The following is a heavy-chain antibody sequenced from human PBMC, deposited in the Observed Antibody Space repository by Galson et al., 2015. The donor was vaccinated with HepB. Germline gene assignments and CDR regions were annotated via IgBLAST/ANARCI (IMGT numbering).Heavy chain of an antibody. D-gene: IGHD4-17*01. CDR1: GFSFSSYA. V-gene: IGHV3-30*04. CDR3: ARDISRSDFDDFI. CDR2: ISDDGRNK. J-gene: IGHJ1*01. Sequence: SLRLSCAASGFSFSSYAMYWVRQAPGKGLEWLAFISDDGRNKYYADSVQGRFTISRDNYKKTLYLQMHGLRPDDTAVYYCARDISRSDFDDFIWSQGTLVTVSS.